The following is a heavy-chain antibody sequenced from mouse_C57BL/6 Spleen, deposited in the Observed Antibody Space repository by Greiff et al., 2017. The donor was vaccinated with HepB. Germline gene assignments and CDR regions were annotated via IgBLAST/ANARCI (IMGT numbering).Heavy chain of an antibody. V-gene: IGHV1-52*01. Sequence: QVQLQQPGAELVRPGSSVKLSCKASGYTFTSYWMHWVKQRPIQGLEWIGNIDPSDSETHYNQKFKDKATLTVDKSSSTAYMQLSSLTSEDSAVYYCARTRGASYAMDYWGQGTSVTVSS. CDR2: IDPSDSET. D-gene: IGHD6-1*01. CDR1: GYTFTSYW. CDR3: ARTRGASYAMDY. J-gene: IGHJ4*01.